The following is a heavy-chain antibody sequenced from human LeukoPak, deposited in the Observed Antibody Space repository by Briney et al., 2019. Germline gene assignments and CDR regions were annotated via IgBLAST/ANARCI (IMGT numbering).Heavy chain of an antibody. CDR3: AKDSFLQLWFGELYWFDP. D-gene: IGHD3-10*01. CDR2: ISGSGGST. V-gene: IGHV3-23*01. CDR1: GFTFSSYG. J-gene: IGHJ5*02. Sequence: GGSLRLSCAASGFTFSSYGMSLVRQAPGKGLEWVSAISGSGGSTYYADSVKGRFTISRDNSKNTLYLQRNSLRADDTAVYYCAKDSFLQLWFGELYWFDPWGQGTLVTVSS.